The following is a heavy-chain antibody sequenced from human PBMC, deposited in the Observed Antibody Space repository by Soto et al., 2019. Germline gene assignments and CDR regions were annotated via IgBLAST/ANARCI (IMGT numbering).Heavy chain of an antibody. CDR2: INHSGST. D-gene: IGHD6-6*01. J-gene: IGHJ4*02. Sequence: SETLSLTCAVYGGSFSGYYWSWIRQPPGKGLEWIGEINHSGSTNYNPSLKSRVTISVDTSKNQFSLKLSSVTAADTAVYYCARPSIAARSPFDYWGQGTLVTVSA. CDR1: GGSFSGYY. V-gene: IGHV4-34*01. CDR3: ARPSIAARSPFDY.